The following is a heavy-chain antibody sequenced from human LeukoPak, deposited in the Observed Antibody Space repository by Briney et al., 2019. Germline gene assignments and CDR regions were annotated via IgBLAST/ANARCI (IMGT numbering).Heavy chain of an antibody. Sequence: PSGWSLRLSCAASGFTFSGYDINWVRQAPGRGLEWVSGISGSGGSTNYADSVKGRFTISRDNSKNTLYLQMNSLRAEDTAVYFCARGGGSYYFYYFDYWGQGTLVTVSS. CDR3: ARGGGSYYFYYFDY. J-gene: IGHJ4*02. V-gene: IGHV3-23*01. CDR2: ISGSGGST. D-gene: IGHD1-26*01. CDR1: GFTFSGYD.